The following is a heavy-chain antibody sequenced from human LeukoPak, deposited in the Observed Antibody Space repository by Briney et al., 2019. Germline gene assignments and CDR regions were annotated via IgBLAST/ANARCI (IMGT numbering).Heavy chain of an antibody. V-gene: IGHV1-46*01. CDR3: ARGKITFGGVIALAEYFQH. CDR2: IDPSGGST. Sequence: GASVKVSCKASGYTFTGYYMHWVRQAPGQGLEWMGIIDPSGGSTSYAQKFQGRVTMTRDTSTSTVYMELSSLRSEDTAVYYCARGKITFGGVIALAEYFQHWGQGTLVTVSS. CDR1: GYTFTGYY. D-gene: IGHD3-16*02. J-gene: IGHJ1*01.